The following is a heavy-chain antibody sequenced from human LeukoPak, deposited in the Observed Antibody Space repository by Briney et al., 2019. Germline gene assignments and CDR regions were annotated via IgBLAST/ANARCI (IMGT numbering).Heavy chain of an antibody. V-gene: IGHV1-24*01. D-gene: IGHD3-16*01. CDR3: VTLGGGVPIAIVDY. J-gene: IGHJ4*02. CDR2: FEPEDGER. CDR1: GYTLTVLS. Sequence: ASVKVSCKVSGYTLTVLSLHWVRQAAGKGLEWMGGFEPEDGERVYAQTFQGRVAMTEDTSTDTAYMELSSLTSEDTAVYYCVTLGGGVPIAIVDYWGQGTLVTVSS.